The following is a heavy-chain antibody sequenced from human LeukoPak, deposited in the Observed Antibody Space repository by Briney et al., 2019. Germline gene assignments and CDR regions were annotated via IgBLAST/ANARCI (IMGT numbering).Heavy chain of an antibody. V-gene: IGHV1-2*02. CDR2: INPNSGGT. D-gene: IGHD6-19*01. CDR3: ARGLTPAGYYFDY. J-gene: IGHJ4*02. CDR1: GYTFTGYY. Sequence: ASVKVSCKASGYTFTGYYMHWVRQAPGQGLERMGWINPNSGGTNYAQKFQGRVTMTRDTSISTAYMELSRLRSDDTAVYYCARGLTPAGYYFDYWGQGTLVTVSS.